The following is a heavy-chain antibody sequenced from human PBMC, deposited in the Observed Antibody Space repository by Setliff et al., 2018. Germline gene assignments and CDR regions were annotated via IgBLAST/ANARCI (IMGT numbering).Heavy chain of an antibody. J-gene: IGHJ3*02. CDR1: GFTFSSYA. D-gene: IGHD7-27*01. CDR3: ARDRRPFNWGGNDAFDI. CDR2: ISSSGSTI. Sequence: LRLSCAASGFTFSSYAMSWVRQAPGKGLEWVSYISSSGSTIYYADSVKGRFTISRDNAKKSLYLQMNSLRAEDTAVYYCARDRRPFNWGGNDAFDIWGQGTMVTVSS. V-gene: IGHV3-48*03.